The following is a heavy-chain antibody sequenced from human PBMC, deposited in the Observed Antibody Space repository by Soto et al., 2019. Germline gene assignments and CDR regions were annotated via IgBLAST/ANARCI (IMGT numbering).Heavy chain of an antibody. CDR2: INWNSNSR. CDR3: ARVRPLVATIGCEYDY. J-gene: IGHJ4*02. D-gene: IGHD5-12*01. Sequence: GGSLRLSCAASGFNFDDYGISWVRQAPGKGLEWVSGINWNSNSRGYADSVKGRFTISRDNVQNSLYLEMNSLRAEDTAVYYCARVRPLVATIGCEYDYWGQGTLVTVSS. V-gene: IGHV3-20*04. CDR1: GFNFDDYG.